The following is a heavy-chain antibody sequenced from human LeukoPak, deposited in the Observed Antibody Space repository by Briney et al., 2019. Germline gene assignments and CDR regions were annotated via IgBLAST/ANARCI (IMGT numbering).Heavy chain of an antibody. CDR2: INPNSGDT. D-gene: IGHD3-10*01. CDR3: ARGLYGSGSYRALQWDY. J-gene: IGHJ4*02. Sequence: ASVKVSCKASGYTFTDYYMHWVRQAPGQGLEWMGWINPNSGDTNYAQKFQGRVTMTRDASISTVYMELSSLRSDGTAVYYCARGLYGSGSYRALQWDYWGQGTLVTVSS. V-gene: IGHV1-2*02. CDR1: GYTFTDYY.